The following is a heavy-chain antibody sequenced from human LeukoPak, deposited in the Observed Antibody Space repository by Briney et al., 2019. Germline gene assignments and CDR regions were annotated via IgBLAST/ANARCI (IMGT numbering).Heavy chain of an antibody. CDR2: IYHSGST. Sequence: SGTLSLTCAVSGGSISSSNWWSWVRQPPGKGLEWIGEIYHSGSTNYNPSLKSRVTISVDKSKNQFSLKLSSVTAADTAVYYCASPFEGGSGSYYKPPRYWGQGTLVTVSS. CDR3: ASPFEGGSGSYYKPPRY. J-gene: IGHJ4*02. V-gene: IGHV4-4*02. CDR1: GGSISSSNW. D-gene: IGHD3-10*01.